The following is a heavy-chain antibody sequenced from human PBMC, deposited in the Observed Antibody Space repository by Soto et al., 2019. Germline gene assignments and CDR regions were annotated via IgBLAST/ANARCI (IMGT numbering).Heavy chain of an antibody. CDR2: INHSGST. CDR3: ARVAGRLWFGELLRWFDP. J-gene: IGHJ5*02. V-gene: IGHV4-34*01. D-gene: IGHD3-10*01. CDR1: GGSFSGCY. Sequence: SETLSLTCAVYGGSFSGCYWSWIRQPPGKGLEWIGEINHSGSTNYNPSLKSRVTISVDTSKNQFSLKLSSVTAADTAVYYCARVAGRLWFGELLRWFDPWGQGTLVTVSS.